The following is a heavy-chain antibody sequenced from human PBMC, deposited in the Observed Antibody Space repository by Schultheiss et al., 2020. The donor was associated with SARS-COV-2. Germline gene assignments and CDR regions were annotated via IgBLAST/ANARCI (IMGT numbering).Heavy chain of an antibody. D-gene: IGHD2-15*01. CDR1: GFTLRSSD. Sequence: GESLKIPCAASGFTLRSSDMTWVRQAPGKGLEWVSAISGSGGSTYYADSVKGRFTISRDNSKNTLYLQMNSLRAEDTAVYYCAREGLYCSGGSCYTYYFDYWGQGTLVTVSS. CDR3: AREGLYCSGGSCYTYYFDY. J-gene: IGHJ4*02. V-gene: IGHV3-23*01. CDR2: ISGSGGST.